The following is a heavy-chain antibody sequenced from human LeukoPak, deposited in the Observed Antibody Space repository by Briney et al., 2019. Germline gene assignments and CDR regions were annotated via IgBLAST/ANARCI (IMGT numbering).Heavy chain of an antibody. CDR2: INQDGSQK. Sequence: TGGSLRLSCAASGFSFSSHWMSCVRQAPGKGLEWVANINQDGSQKYYVDSVKGRFTISRDNAKNSLDVQMNSLRADDTAVYYCARIAFYGSSWYLDYWGQGTLVTVSS. CDR3: ARIAFYGSSWYLDY. V-gene: IGHV3-7*05. CDR1: GFSFSSHW. D-gene: IGHD6-13*01. J-gene: IGHJ4*02.